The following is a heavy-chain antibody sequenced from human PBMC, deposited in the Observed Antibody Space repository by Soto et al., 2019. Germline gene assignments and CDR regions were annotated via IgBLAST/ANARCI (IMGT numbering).Heavy chain of an antibody. CDR1: GFTFDDYA. CDR3: AKDTTIGYFLTWFDP. CDR2: IGWNSGSI. D-gene: IGHD2-15*01. J-gene: IGHJ5*02. Sequence: EVQLVESGGGLVRPGRSLRLSCAASGFTFDDYAMHWVRQAPGKGLDWVSGIGWNSGSIAYADSVKGRVTISRDNAKNSLYLQMNSLRAEDTAFYYCAKDTTIGYFLTWFDPWGQGTLVTVSS. V-gene: IGHV3-9*01.